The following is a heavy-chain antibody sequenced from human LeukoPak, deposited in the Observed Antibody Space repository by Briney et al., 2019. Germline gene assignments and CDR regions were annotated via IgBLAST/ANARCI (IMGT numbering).Heavy chain of an antibody. V-gene: IGHV3-30*18. CDR2: ISYDGSNK. J-gene: IGHJ1*01. Sequence: GGSLRLSCAASEFRFNTYGMHWVRQGPGKGLEWVAVISYDGSNKWYADSVKGRFTISRDNSKNTLYLQMNSLRPEDTAVYFCAKDLNTYRYDSRDLQHWGQGILVTVSP. CDR1: EFRFNTYG. CDR3: AKDLNTYRYDSRDLQH. D-gene: IGHD3-22*01.